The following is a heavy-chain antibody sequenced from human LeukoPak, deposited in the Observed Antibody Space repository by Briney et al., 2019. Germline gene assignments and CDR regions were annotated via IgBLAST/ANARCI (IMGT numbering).Heavy chain of an antibody. Sequence: GGSLRLSCAASGFTFDDYAMHWVRQAPGKGLEWVSGISWNSGSIGYADSVKGRFTISRDNAKNSLYLQMNSLRAEDTALYYCAKVLGARVTVDAFDIWGQGTMVTVSS. CDR1: GFTFDDYA. V-gene: IGHV3-9*01. CDR3: AKVLGARVTVDAFDI. J-gene: IGHJ3*02. CDR2: ISWNSGSI. D-gene: IGHD3-10*01.